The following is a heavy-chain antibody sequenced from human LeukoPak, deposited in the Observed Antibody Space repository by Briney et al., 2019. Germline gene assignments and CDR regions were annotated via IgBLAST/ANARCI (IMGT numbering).Heavy chain of an antibody. V-gene: IGHV3-7*04. CDR2: ITQDGSEK. CDR3: ARDRWGLLGGDF. CDR1: GFSFSTYW. J-gene: IGHJ4*02. Sequence: GGSLRLSCAASGFSFSTYWMSWVRQAPGKGLEWVASITQDGSEKYYVDSVKGRFTISRDNAKNSLYLQMNSLRVEDTAVYYCARDRWGLLGGDFWGQGTLVTVSS. D-gene: IGHD2-8*01.